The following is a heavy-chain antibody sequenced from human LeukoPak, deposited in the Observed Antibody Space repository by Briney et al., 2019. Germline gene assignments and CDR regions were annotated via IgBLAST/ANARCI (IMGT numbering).Heavy chain of an antibody. CDR3: VRDSAVTAAFDI. V-gene: IGHV3-23*01. D-gene: IGHD2-21*02. Sequence: GGSLRLSCAASGFTFSSYAMSWVRQAPGKGLEWVSAISGSGGSTYYADSVKGRFTISRDNAKSSLYLQMNSLRAEDTAVYYCVRDSAVTAAFDIWGQGTMVTVSS. CDR2: ISGSGGST. CDR1: GFTFSSYA. J-gene: IGHJ3*02.